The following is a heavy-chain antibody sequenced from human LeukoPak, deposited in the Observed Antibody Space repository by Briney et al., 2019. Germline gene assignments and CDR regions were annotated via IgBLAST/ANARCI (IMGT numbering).Heavy chain of an antibody. CDR3: AREISSSSGSPFDY. D-gene: IGHD6-6*01. Sequence: SVKVSYKASGYTFTGYYMHWVRQAPGQGLEWMGGIIPIFGTANYAQKFQGRVTITADKSTSTAYMELSSLRSEDTAVYYCAREISSSSGSPFDYWGQGTLVTVSS. CDR1: GYTFTGYY. CDR2: IIPIFGTA. V-gene: IGHV1-69*06. J-gene: IGHJ4*02.